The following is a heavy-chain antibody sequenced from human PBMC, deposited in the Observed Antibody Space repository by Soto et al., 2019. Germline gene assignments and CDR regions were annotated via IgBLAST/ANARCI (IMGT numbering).Heavy chain of an antibody. CDR3: ARGVSSSGWYPLDYDYYGMDV. D-gene: IGHD6-19*01. V-gene: IGHV1-2*04. Sequence: GASVKVSCKASGYTFTGYYMHWVRQAPGQGLEWMGWINPNSGGTNYAQKFQGWVTMTRDTSISTAYMELSRLRSDDTAVYYCARGVSSSGWYPLDYDYYGMDVWGQGTTVTVSS. CDR1: GYTFTGYY. J-gene: IGHJ6*02. CDR2: INPNSGGT.